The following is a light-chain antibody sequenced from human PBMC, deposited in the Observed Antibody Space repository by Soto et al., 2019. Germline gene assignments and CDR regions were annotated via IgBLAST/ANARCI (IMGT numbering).Light chain of an antibody. CDR1: SSDVGGYNY. Sequence: QSALTQPASVSGSPGQSITISCTGTSSDVGGYNYVSWYQQHPGKAPKLMIYEVSNRPSGVSNRFSGSKSGNTASLTISGLRAEYEAVYYRSSYTISSTLAYVFGTGTKLTVL. V-gene: IGLV2-14*01. CDR3: SSYTISSTLAYV. CDR2: EVS. J-gene: IGLJ1*01.